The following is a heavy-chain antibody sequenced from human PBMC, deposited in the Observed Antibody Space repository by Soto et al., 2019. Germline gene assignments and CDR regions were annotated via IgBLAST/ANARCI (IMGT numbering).Heavy chain of an antibody. V-gene: IGHV3-53*01. Sequence: GGSLRLSCAVSGLTVSSEYMSWVRQAPGKGLEWVSVIYRSGDTYYADSVEGRFTISRDNSKNTLFLQMNSLRADDTAVYYCATEGSTYGFVAPYFNNWGQGTLVTVSS. CDR3: ATEGSTYGFVAPYFNN. J-gene: IGHJ4*02. D-gene: IGHD1-1*01. CDR2: IYRSGDT. CDR1: GLTVSSEY.